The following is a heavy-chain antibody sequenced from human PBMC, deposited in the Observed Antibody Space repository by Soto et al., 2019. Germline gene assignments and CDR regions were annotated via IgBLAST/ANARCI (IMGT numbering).Heavy chain of an antibody. J-gene: IGHJ6*02. Sequence: PGGSLRLSCVASGFPFSGYNMNWVGQGPGKGLEWLCSFTIISKIIDYAESVKGRLPISRNNANNALSLNMKSRRAEHTAGYYVAMAYSGSYAMDVWGQGTLVTVSS. CDR2: FTIISKII. CDR1: GFPFSGYN. V-gene: IGHV3-21*01. D-gene: IGHD1-26*01. CDR3: AMAYSGSYAMDV.